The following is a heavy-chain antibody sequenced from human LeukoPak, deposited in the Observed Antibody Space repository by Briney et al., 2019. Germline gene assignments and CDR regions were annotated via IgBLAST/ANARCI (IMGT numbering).Heavy chain of an antibody. CDR3: ARWDDSSRSFED. V-gene: IGHV4-59*08. J-gene: IGHJ4*02. D-gene: IGHD3-22*01. Sequence: SETLSLTCTVSAGSIRSYHWNWIRQSPGRGRERIGYIYYTGSSNYSPSLKSRVTMSVDTSKSQFSLRLSSVTASDTAVYYCARWDDSSRSFEDWGQGTLVTVSS. CDR1: AGSIRSYH. CDR2: IYYTGSS.